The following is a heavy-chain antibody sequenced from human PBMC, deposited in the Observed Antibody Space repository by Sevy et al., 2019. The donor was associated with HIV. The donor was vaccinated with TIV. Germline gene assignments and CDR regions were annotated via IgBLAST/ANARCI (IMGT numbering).Heavy chain of an antibody. V-gene: IGHV1-3*01. D-gene: IGHD3-16*01. Sequence: ASVKVSCKASGYTFTSYAMHWVRQAPGQRLAWMGWINAGNGNTKYSQKFQGRVTITRDTSASTAYMELSSLRSEDTAVYYCARDQAGPTMGYFDDWGQGTLVTVSS. J-gene: IGHJ4*02. CDR1: GYTFTSYA. CDR3: ARDQAGPTMGYFDD. CDR2: INAGNGNT.